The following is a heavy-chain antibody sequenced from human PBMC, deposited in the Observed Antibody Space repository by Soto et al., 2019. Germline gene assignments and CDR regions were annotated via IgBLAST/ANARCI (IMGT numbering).Heavy chain of an antibody. D-gene: IGHD1-26*01. CDR2: ISASGGRT. Sequence: EVQLLESGGGLVQPGGSLRLSCAASGFTFSSSAMSWVRQAPWKGLEWVSAISASGGRTYYADSVKGRFTIPRDNSKNTLSLQMNSLRAEDTAIYYCAKYSGSYCTADYWGQGTLVTVSS. CDR1: GFTFSSSA. J-gene: IGHJ4*02. CDR3: AKYSGSYCTADY. V-gene: IGHV3-23*01.